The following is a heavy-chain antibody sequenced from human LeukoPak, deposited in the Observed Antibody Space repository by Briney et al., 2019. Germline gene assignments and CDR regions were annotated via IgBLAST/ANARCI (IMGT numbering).Heavy chain of an antibody. V-gene: IGHV4-39*01. CDR1: GASISTSTYY. J-gene: IGHJ6*03. CDR3: ARQVSDYYYHYMDV. Sequence: SETLSLTCTVSGASISTSTYYWGWVRQPPGKGLEWIGNIYYSGTTYYNPSLKSRVTISEDTSRSRFSLMLSFVTAADTAIYFCARQVSDYYYHYMDVWGEGTTVIVSS. CDR2: IYYSGTT.